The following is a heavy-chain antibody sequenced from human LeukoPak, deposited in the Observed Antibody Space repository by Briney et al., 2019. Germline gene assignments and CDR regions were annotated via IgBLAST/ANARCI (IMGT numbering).Heavy chain of an antibody. D-gene: IGHD3-3*01. CDR3: AKGVGPYDFWSDFDY. V-gene: IGHV3-11*01. J-gene: IGHJ4*02. Sequence: GGSLSLSCAASGFTFSDYYMSWIRQAPGKGLEWVSYISSSGSTIYYADSVKGRFTISRDNAKNSLYLQMNSLRAEDTAVYYCAKGVGPYDFWSDFDYWGQGTLVTVSS. CDR1: GFTFSDYY. CDR2: ISSSGSTI.